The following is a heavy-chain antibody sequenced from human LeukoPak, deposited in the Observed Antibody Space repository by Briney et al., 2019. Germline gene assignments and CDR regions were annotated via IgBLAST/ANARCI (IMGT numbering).Heavy chain of an antibody. V-gene: IGHV3-20*01. J-gene: IGHJ4*02. CDR1: GFIFDDYG. CDR3: AKSYYYDSSGYYTD. CDR2: INWNGGST. Sequence: TGGSLRLSCAASGFIFDDYGVSWVRQAPGKGLEWVSGINWNGGSTGYADSVKGRFTISRDNAKNSLYLQMNSLRAEDTALYHCAKSYYYDSSGYYTDWGQGTLVTVSS. D-gene: IGHD3-22*01.